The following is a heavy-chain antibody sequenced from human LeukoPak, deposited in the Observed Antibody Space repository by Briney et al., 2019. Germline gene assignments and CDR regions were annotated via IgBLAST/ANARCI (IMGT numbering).Heavy chain of an antibody. Sequence: GGSLRLSCAASVFTFSDYYMSWIRQAPGKGLKWVSYISSSSSYTNYADSVKGRFTISRDNAKNSLYLQMNSLRAEDTAVYYCARGGIDYGDYDIPEDYWGQGTLVTVSS. CDR3: ARGGIDYGDYDIPEDY. CDR2: ISSSSSYT. CDR1: VFTFSDYY. D-gene: IGHD4-17*01. J-gene: IGHJ4*02. V-gene: IGHV3-11*06.